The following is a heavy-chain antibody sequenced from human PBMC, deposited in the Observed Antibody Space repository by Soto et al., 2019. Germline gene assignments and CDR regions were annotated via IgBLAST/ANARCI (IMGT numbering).Heavy chain of an antibody. Sequence: QVQLVQSGAEVKKPGASVKVSCRASGYTLTSYVISWVRQAPAQGLEWMGWISAYNGNTNFAQKLQGRVTMTTDTSTSTAYMELRSLRSDDTAVYYCARVVATVAGPYGMDVWGQGTTVTVSS. CDR1: GYTLTSYV. CDR3: ARVVATVAGPYGMDV. D-gene: IGHD6-19*01. CDR2: ISAYNGNT. V-gene: IGHV1-18*01. J-gene: IGHJ6*02.